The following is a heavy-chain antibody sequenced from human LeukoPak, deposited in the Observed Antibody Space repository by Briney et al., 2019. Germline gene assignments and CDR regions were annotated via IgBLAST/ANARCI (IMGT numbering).Heavy chain of an antibody. CDR2: IYYSGST. V-gene: IGHV4-34*01. J-gene: IGHJ5*02. CDR1: GGSFSGYY. D-gene: IGHD3-10*01. CDR3: ARHSVGSGAWFGELLSWFDP. Sequence: SETLSLTCAVYGGSFSGYYWSWIRQPPGKGLEWIGSIYYSGSTYYNPSLKSRVTISVDTSKNQFSLKLSSVTAADTAVYYCARHSVGSGAWFGELLSWFDPWGQGTLVTVSS.